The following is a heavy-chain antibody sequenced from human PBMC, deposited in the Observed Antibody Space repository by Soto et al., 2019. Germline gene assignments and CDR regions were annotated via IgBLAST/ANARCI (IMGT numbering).Heavy chain of an antibody. Sequence: QVQLVESGGGVVQPGRSLRLSCAASGFTFSSYGMHWVRQAPGKGLEWVAVIWYDGSNKYYADSVKGRFTISRDNSKNTLYLQMNSLRAEDTAVYYCARDREDSSGWIWYFQHWGQGTLVTVSS. CDR1: GFTFSSYG. D-gene: IGHD6-19*01. V-gene: IGHV3-33*01. CDR2: IWYDGSNK. J-gene: IGHJ1*01. CDR3: ARDREDSSGWIWYFQH.